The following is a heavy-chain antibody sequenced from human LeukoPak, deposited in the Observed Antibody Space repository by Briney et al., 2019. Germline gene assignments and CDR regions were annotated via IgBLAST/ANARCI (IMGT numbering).Heavy chain of an antibody. CDR3: AREDVVLVDAVRYYYYGMDV. CDR2: INPSGGST. D-gene: IGHD2-8*01. Sequence: ASVKVSCKASGYNFISYYMHWVRQAPGQGLEWMGIINPSGGSTSYAQKFQDRVTITRATSTSTVYMELSSLKSEDTAVYYCAREDVVLVDAVRYYYYGMDVWGQGTTVTVSS. J-gene: IGHJ6*02. CDR1: GYNFISYY. V-gene: IGHV1-46*01.